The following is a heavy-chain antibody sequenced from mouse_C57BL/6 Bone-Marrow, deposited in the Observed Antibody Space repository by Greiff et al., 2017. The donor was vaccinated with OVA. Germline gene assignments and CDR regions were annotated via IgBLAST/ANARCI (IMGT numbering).Heavy chain of an antibody. Sequence: VQLQQSGPGLVQPSQSLSITCTVSGFSFTSSGVHWVRQSPGTGLEWLGVIWSGGCTAYNAAFMSRLGITKDHSTCQVFFKMNSLQADDTAIYYCAKKNSGEDYFDYWGQGTTLTVSS. CDR2: IWSGGCT. CDR3: AKKNSGEDYFDY. J-gene: IGHJ2*01. CDR1: GFSFTSSG. V-gene: IGHV2-5*01.